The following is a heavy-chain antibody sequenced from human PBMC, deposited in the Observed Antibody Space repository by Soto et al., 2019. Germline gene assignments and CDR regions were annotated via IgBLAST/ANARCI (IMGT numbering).Heavy chain of an antibody. D-gene: IGHD1-7*01. CDR1: GFTFSSYA. J-gene: IGHJ4*02. Sequence: EVQLLESGGGLVQPGGSLRLSCAASGFTFSSYAMSWVRQAPGKGLEWVSAISGGGGSTYYADSVKGRFTISRDKSKNTLSLQENSLRAEDTAVYYCAKFFPIAGTTFFDFWGQGTLVTVSS. V-gene: IGHV3-23*01. CDR2: ISGGGGST. CDR3: AKFFPIAGTTFFDF.